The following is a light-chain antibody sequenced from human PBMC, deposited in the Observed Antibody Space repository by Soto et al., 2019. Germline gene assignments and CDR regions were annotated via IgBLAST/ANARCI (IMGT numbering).Light chain of an antibody. CDR2: EVS. V-gene: IGLV2-8*01. Sequence: QSVLTQSPSASGSPGQSVTISCTGTSSDVGGHNYVSWYQHHPGKAPKLIIYEVSKRPSGVPDRFSGSKSANTASLTISGLQAEDEADYYCSSYTSSSTLVFGGGTKLTVL. CDR3: SSYTSSSTLV. CDR1: SSDVGGHNY. J-gene: IGLJ2*01.